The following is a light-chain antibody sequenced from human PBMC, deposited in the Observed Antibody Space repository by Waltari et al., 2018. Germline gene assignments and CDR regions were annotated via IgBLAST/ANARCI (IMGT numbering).Light chain of an antibody. CDR3: QKYSNAPHS. Sequence: LTQSPATLSLSPGERATLSCRATQSVSTYLAWYQQKPGRAPRLLISAASSRATGIPDRVSGSGSGTEFTLTISSLEPEDFAVYYCQKYSNAPHSFGQGTKVEIK. CDR1: QSVSTY. CDR2: AAS. V-gene: IGKV3-20*01. J-gene: IGKJ2*03.